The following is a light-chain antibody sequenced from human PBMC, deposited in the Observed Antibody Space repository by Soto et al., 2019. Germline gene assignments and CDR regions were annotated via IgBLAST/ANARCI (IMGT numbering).Light chain of an antibody. V-gene: IGKV3-15*01. CDR1: HSVSSN. Sequence: EIVMTQSPVTLSVSTGERVTLSCRASHSVSSNLAWYQQKPGQAPSLLIYGAFTRATGIPARFSGTGSGTEFTLTISSLQSEDFALYYCQQYNDWPLTFGQGTKVDIK. CDR3: QQYNDWPLT. J-gene: IGKJ1*01. CDR2: GAF.